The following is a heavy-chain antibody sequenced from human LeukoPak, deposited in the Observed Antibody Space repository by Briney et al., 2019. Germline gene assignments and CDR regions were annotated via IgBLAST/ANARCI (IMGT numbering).Heavy chain of an antibody. V-gene: IGHV4-4*07. J-gene: IGHJ4*02. Sequence: TWETLTLTCTASGVSISGYYWSWIRQPAGKGLEWLGRITASGSTNYNPSLESRVTMSVDTSNNQFLLKLSSVAAADTAVYYCARDRGSTTLHYFDYWGQGALVAVSS. CDR1: GVSISGYY. CDR3: ARDRGSTTLHYFDY. D-gene: IGHD5/OR15-5a*01. CDR2: ITASGST.